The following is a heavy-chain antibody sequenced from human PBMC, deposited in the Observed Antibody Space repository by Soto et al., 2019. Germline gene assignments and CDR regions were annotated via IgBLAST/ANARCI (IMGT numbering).Heavy chain of an antibody. CDR1: GFTFSNAW. CDR3: TTYYYDSSGYYPDAFDI. D-gene: IGHD3-22*01. Sequence: GGSLRLSCAASGFTFSNAWMNWVRQAPGKGLEWVGRIKSKTDGGTTDYAAPVKGRFTISRDDSKNKLYLQMNSLKTEDTAVYYCTTYYYDSSGYYPDAFDIWGQGTMVTVSS. CDR2: IKSKTDGGTT. V-gene: IGHV3-15*07. J-gene: IGHJ3*02.